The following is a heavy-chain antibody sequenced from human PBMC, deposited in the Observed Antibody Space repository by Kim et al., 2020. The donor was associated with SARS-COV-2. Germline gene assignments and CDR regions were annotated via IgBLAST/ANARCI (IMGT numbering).Heavy chain of an antibody. V-gene: IGHV3-23*01. CDR3: AKAGDGWKGTVKYYFDY. CDR1: GFTFSSYA. Sequence: GGSLRLSCAASGFTFSSYAMSWVRQAPGKGLEWVSAISGSGGSTYYADSVKGRFTISRDNSKNTLYLQMNSLRAEDTAVYYCAKAGDGWKGTVKYYFDYWGQGTLVTVSS. CDR2: ISGSGGST. D-gene: IGHD2-21*01. J-gene: IGHJ4*02.